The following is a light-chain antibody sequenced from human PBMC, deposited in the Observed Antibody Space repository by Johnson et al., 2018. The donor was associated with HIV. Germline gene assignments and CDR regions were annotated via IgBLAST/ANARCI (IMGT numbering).Light chain of an antibody. CDR1: SSNVGSSF. J-gene: IGLJ1*01. Sequence: QSVLTQPPSVSAAPGQTVTISCSGSSSNVGSSFVSWYRQVPGTAPKLLIYDNTKRPSGIPDRFSGSKSGTSATLGITGLQTGDEADYYCGTWDASLSPLYVFGTGTTITV. CDR3: GTWDASLSPLYV. CDR2: DNT. V-gene: IGLV1-51*01.